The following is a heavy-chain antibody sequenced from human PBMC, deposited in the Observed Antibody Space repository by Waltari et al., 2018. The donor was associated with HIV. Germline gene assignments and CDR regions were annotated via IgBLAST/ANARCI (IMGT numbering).Heavy chain of an antibody. CDR1: GGTFSSFA. CDR2: IIHIYGAA. J-gene: IGHJ6*02. V-gene: IGHV1-69*12. D-gene: IGHD5-12*01. Sequence: QVHLVQSGAEVKTPGSSVRVSCKASGGTFSSFAISWVRQAPGQGLEWMGGIIHIYGAAEYTQKFQGRVTFTAEESTSTAYMELSSLRFEDTAVYYCARDVDNNGVDVWGQGTTVTVSS. CDR3: ARDVDNNGVDV.